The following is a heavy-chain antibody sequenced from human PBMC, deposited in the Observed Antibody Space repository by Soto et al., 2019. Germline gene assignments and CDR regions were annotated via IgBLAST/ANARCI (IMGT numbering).Heavy chain of an antibody. Sequence: SVKVSCKASGGTFSSYAISWVRQAPGQGLEWMGGIIPIFGTANYAQKFQGRVTITADESTSTAYMELSSLRSEDTAVYYCARPRYSSSWSYYYYYGMDAWGQGTTVTVSS. CDR3: ARPRYSSSWSYYYYYGMDA. CDR1: GGTFSSYA. D-gene: IGHD6-13*01. V-gene: IGHV1-69*13. J-gene: IGHJ6*02. CDR2: IIPIFGTA.